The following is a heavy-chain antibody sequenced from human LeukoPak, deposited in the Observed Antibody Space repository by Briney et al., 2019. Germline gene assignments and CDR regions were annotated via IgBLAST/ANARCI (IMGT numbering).Heavy chain of an antibody. CDR2: ISAYNGNT. CDR1: GYTFTSYG. V-gene: IGHV1-18*01. D-gene: IGHD6-13*01. Sequence: ASVKVSCKASGYTFTSYGISWVRQAPGQGLEWMGWISAYNGNTNYAQKLQGRVTMTTDTSTSTAYMELRSLRSDDTAVYYCARDNRIAAAGTEIDDWGQGTLVTVSS. CDR3: ARDNRIAAAGTEIDD. J-gene: IGHJ4*02.